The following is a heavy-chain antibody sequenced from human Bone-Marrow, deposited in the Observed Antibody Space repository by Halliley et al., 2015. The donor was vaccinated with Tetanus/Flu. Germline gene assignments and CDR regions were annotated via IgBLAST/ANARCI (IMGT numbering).Heavy chain of an antibody. CDR2: IRASGGRP. J-gene: IGHJ5*02. D-gene: IGHD4-17*01. V-gene: IGHV3-23*01. CDR3: AKDWGFGDYIANWFDP. Sequence: SLRLSCAASGFTFSSNGMNWVRQAPGKGLEWVSSIRASGGRPKYVDSVKGRFSISRDNSKNTLYLQINSLRAEDTAIYYCAKDWGFGDYIANWFDPWGQGTLVTVSS. CDR1: GFTFSSNG.